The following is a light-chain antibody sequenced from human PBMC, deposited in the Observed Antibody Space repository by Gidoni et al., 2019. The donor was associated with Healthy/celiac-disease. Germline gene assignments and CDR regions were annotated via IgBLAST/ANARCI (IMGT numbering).Light chain of an antibody. J-gene: IGKJ4*01. CDR2: DAS. V-gene: IGKV1-13*02. CDR1: HASSSG. CDR3: QQFNSYPF. Sequence: AIQLTQSPSSLSASVGDSVTLTCRASHASSSGLAWYQQKPGKAPKLLIYDASSLESGAPSRFSGSGSGTDFTITISSLQPEDFATYYWQQFNSYPFFGGGTKVEIK.